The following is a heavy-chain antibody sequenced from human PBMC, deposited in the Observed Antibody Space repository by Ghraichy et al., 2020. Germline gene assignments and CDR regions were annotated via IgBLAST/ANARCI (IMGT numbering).Heavy chain of an antibody. V-gene: IGHV3-43D*03. CDR1: GFVFHNYA. D-gene: IGHD6-13*01. Sequence: LSLTCAASGFVFHNYAMHWVRQPPGKGLEWVSLIRGDGSKTSYGASVKGRFTISRDNSKQSVSLHMNSLRPEDTALYFCAKDIYPPQYSSTWFGIDYWGHGTVVSVSS. CDR2: IRGDGSKT. CDR3: AKDIYPPQYSSTWFGIDY. J-gene: IGHJ4*01.